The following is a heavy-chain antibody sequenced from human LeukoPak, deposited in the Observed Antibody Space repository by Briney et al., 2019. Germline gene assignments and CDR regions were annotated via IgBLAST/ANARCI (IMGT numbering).Heavy chain of an antibody. V-gene: IGHV3-48*03. D-gene: IGHD1-1*01. CDR1: GFTFSSYE. CDR2: ISSSGSTI. J-gene: IGHJ4*02. CDR3: VREPRDDPAYYFDY. Sequence: GGSLRLSCAASGFTFSSYEMNWVRQAPGKGLEWVSYISSSGSTIYYADSVKGRFTISRDNAKNSLYLQMNSLRAEDTAVYYCVREPRDDPAYYFDYWGQGTLVTVSS.